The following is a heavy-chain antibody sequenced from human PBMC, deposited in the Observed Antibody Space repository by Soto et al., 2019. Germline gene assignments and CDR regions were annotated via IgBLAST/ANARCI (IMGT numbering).Heavy chain of an antibody. CDR3: ARVRAYSYGYEDY. CDR1: GGFMRSDDYY. Sequence: PSETLSLGCTACGGFMRSDDYYWSGIRQPPGKGLEWIGYIYHSGTTYYNPSLQSRVSISLDTSKNQFSLKLSSVTAADTAVYYCARVRAYSYGYEDYWGQGTLVTVSS. CDR2: IYHSGTT. D-gene: IGHD5-18*01. V-gene: IGHV4-30-4*01. J-gene: IGHJ4*02.